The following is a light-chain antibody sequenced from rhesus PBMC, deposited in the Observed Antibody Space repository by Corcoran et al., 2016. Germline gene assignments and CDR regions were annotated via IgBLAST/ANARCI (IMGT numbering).Light chain of an antibody. CDR1: ENVNNY. CDR3: QHGYGTPRT. J-gene: IGKJ1*01. V-gene: IGKV1-74*01. CDR2: KAS. Sequence: DIQMTQSPSSLSASVGDRVTITCRASENVNNYLNWYQQKPGKAPKLLMYKASTWQSGVPSRFSGSGSGTDDTFTISSLQPEDVATYYCQHGYGTPRTFGQGTKVEIK.